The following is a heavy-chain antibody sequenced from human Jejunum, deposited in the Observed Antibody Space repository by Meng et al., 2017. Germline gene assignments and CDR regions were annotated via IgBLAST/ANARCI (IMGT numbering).Heavy chain of an antibody. J-gene: IGHJ4*02. CDR1: GGSISGYF. CDR3: ARHEVDFDN. D-gene: IGHD1-26*01. Sequence: QVQLQQGGAGLLKPSETLSLTCAVYGGSISGYFWSWIRQAPGEGLEWVGEFTRDGTTNYNPSLKSRVTISADTSKNQFSLTLSSVSAADTAVYYCARHEVDFDNWGQGTLVTVSS. V-gene: IGHV4-34*02. CDR2: FTRDGTT.